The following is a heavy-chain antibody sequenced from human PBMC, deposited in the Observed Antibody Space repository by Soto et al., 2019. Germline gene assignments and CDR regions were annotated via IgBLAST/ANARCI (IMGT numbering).Heavy chain of an antibody. CDR2: ISAYNGNT. CDR1: GYTFTSYG. Sequence: QVQLVQSGAEVKKPGASVKVSCKASGYTFTSYGISWVRQAPGQGLEWMGWISAYNGNTNYAQKLQGRVTMTTDTSTTTADMEVRSLRSDDTAVYYCTREGHDSGVYNIYYYGMDVWGQGTTVTVSS. CDR3: TREGHDSGVYNIYYYGMDV. V-gene: IGHV1-18*01. J-gene: IGHJ6*02. D-gene: IGHD4-17*01.